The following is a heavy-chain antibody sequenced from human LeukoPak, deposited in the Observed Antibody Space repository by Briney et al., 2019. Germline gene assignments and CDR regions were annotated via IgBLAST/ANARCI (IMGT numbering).Heavy chain of an antibody. CDR2: ISSSGSTI. Sequence: PGGSLRLSCAASGFTFSDYYMSWIRQAPGKGLEWVSYISSSGSTIYYADSVKGRFTISRDNAKNSLYLQMNSLRAEDTAVYYCARDRQEYSYGYSWFDPWGQGTLVTVSS. CDR3: ARDRQEYSYGYSWFDP. D-gene: IGHD5-18*01. V-gene: IGHV3-11*04. J-gene: IGHJ5*02. CDR1: GFTFSDYY.